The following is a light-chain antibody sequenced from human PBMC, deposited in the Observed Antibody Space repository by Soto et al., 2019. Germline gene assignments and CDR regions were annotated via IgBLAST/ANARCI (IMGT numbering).Light chain of an antibody. Sequence: EIVMTQSPATLSVSPGERATLSFRASRSVSSNLAWYQQKPGQAPRLLMYGASTRATGIPARFSGSGFGTEFTLTISSLQSEDFAVYYCQQYNNWPPYTFGQGTKLEIK. CDR1: RSVSSN. V-gene: IGKV3-15*01. CDR2: GAS. J-gene: IGKJ2*01. CDR3: QQYNNWPPYT.